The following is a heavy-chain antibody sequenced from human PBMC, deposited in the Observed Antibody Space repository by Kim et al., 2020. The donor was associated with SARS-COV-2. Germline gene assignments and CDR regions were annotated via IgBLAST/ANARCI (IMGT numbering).Heavy chain of an antibody. CDR1: GYTFTSYY. V-gene: IGHV1-46*01. CDR2: INPSGGST. J-gene: IGHJ4*02. CDR3: ARDYYDSSYRNQDHDDY. D-gene: IGHD3-22*01. Sequence: ASVKVSCKASGYTFTSYYMHWVRQAPGQGLEWMGIINPSGGSTSYAQKFQGRVTMTRDTSTSTVYMELSSLRSEDTAVYYCARDYYDSSYRNQDHDDYWGQGTLVTVSS.